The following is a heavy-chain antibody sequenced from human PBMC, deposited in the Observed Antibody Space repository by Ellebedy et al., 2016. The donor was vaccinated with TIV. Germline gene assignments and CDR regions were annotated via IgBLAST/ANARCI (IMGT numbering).Heavy chain of an antibody. CDR2: IYYSGST. CDR1: GGSISSGDYY. CDR3: ARDGGVYGDYVKPRYWYFDL. V-gene: IGHV4-30-4*01. J-gene: IGHJ2*01. D-gene: IGHD4-17*01. Sequence: SETLSLTCTVSGGSISSGDYYWSWIRQPPGKGLEWIGYIYYSGSTYYNPSLKSRVTISVDTSKNQFSLKLSSVTAADTAVYYCARDGGVYGDYVKPRYWYFDLWGRGTLVTVSS.